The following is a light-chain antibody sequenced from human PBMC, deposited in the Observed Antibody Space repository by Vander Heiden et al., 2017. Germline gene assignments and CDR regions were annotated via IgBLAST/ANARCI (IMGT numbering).Light chain of an antibody. CDR3: QQSYTIPLT. V-gene: IGKV1-39*01. Sequence: DIEMTQSPSTLSSSFGDRVTITCRASQSIASFLNWYQQKPGKAPNLLIYDASTLQSGVPSRFTAIGSGTDFTLTISSLQPEDFATYYCQQSYTIPLTFGQGTKLEIK. J-gene: IGKJ2*01. CDR1: QSIASF. CDR2: DAS.